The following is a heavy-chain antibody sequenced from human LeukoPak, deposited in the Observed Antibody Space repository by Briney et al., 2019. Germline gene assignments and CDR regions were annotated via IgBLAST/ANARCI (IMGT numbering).Heavy chain of an antibody. CDR3: ARRGSNWGYYFDY. J-gene: IGHJ4*02. CDR1: GGSISSYY. D-gene: IGHD7-27*01. CDR2: IYYSGST. Sequence: SETLSLTCTVSGGSISSYYWSGIRQPPGKGLEWIGYIYYSGSTNYNPSLKSRVTISVDTSKNQFSLKLSSVTAADTAVYYCARRGSNWGYYFDYWGQGTLVTVSS. V-gene: IGHV4-59*08.